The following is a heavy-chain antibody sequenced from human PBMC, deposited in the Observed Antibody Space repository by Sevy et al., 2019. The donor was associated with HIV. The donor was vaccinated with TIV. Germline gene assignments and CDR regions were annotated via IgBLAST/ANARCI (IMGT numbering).Heavy chain of an antibody. CDR2: VHNTGSA. J-gene: IGHJ2*01. CDR1: GGSVTRGQFY. D-gene: IGHD4-17*01. Sequence: SETLSLTCTVPGGSVTRGQFYWSWIRQPAGKGLEWIGRVHNTGSATYNPSLRNRVGMSIDTSKNQFSLVLSSVTAADTAVYYCARHVGDYVFRYFDLWGRGTLVTVSS. V-gene: IGHV4-61*02. CDR3: ARHVGDYVFRYFDL.